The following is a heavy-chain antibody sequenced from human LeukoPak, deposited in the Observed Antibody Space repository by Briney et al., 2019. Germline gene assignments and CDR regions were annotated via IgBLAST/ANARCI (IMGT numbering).Heavy chain of an antibody. D-gene: IGHD6-13*01. CDR1: GLTFSSYA. V-gene: IGHV3-23*01. J-gene: IGHJ4*02. CDR2: ISGSGGST. Sequence: GGSLRLSCAASGLTFSSYAMSWVPQAPGKGLEWVSAISGSGGSTYYADSVKGRFTISRDNSKNTLYLQMNSLRAEDTAVYYCARDRVAAAGLFDYWGQGTLVTVSS. CDR3: ARDRVAAAGLFDY.